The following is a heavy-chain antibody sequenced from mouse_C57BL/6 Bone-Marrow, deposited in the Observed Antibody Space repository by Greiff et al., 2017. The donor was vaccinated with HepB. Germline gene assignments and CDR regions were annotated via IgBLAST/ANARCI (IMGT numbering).Heavy chain of an antibody. D-gene: IGHD1-1*01. J-gene: IGHJ2*01. CDR2: INPNNGGT. CDR3: AREIRVGSSYYFDY. Sequence: EVQLQQSGPELVKPGASVKISCKASGYTFTDYYMNWVKQSPGKSLEWIGAINPNNGGTSYNQKFKGKATLTVDKSSSTAYMELRSLTSEDSAVYYCAREIRVGSSYYFDYWGQGTTLTVSS. V-gene: IGHV1-26*01. CDR1: GYTFTDYY.